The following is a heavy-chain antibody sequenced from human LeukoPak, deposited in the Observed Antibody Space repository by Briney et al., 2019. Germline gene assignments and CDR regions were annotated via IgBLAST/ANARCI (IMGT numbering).Heavy chain of an antibody. V-gene: IGHV4-39*01. J-gene: IGHJ4*02. Sequence: SETLSLTCTVSGGSISSSSYYWGWIRQPPGKGLEWIGNIYYSGSTYYNPSLKSRVTISVDTSKNQFSLKLSSVTAVDTAVYFCARHRRLSYFDYWGQGTLVTVSS. CDR3: ARHRRLSYFDY. CDR1: GGSISSSSYY. CDR2: IYYSGST. D-gene: IGHD2/OR15-2a*01.